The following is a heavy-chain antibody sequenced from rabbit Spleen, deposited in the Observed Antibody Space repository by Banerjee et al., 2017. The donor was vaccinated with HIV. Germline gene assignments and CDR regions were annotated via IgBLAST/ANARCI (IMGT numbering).Heavy chain of an antibody. CDR3: ARDLVGVIGWNFYL. CDR2: IGFGSTGNT. J-gene: IGHJ4*01. D-gene: IGHD1-1*01. CDR1: GFSFSSRYY. V-gene: IGHV1S40*01. Sequence: QSLEESGGGLVQPEGSLTLTYTASGFSFSSRYYMCWVRQAPGKGLEWIGCIGFGSTGNTYYASWAKGRFTISRTSSTTVTLRMTSLTAADTATYFCARDLVGVIGWNFYLWGQGTLVTVS.